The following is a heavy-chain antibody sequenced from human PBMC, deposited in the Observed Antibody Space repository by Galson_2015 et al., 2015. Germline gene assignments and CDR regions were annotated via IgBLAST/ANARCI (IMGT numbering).Heavy chain of an antibody. V-gene: IGHV3-9*01. CDR1: GFTFDDYA. Sequence: SLRLSCAASGFTFDDYAMHWVRQAPGKGLEWVSGISWNSGSIGYADSVKGRFTISRDNAKNSLYLQMNSLRAEDTALYYCAKYNGDQYRNAYYGMDVWGQGTTVTVSS. CDR3: AKYNGDQYRNAYYGMDV. J-gene: IGHJ6*02. D-gene: IGHD1-14*01. CDR2: ISWNSGSI.